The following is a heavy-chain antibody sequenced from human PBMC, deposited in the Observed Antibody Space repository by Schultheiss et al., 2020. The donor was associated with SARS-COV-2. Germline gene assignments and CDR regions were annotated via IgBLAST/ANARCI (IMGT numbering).Heavy chain of an antibody. Sequence: SQTLSLTCTVSGDSVNNNYYYWTWIRQPPGKGLEWIGSIYHSGSTYYNPSLKSRVTMSVDTSKNQFSLKLSSVTAADTAVYYCARDLNGDYDDYWGQGTLVTVSS. CDR1: GDSVNNNYYY. CDR3: ARDLNGDYDDY. CDR2: IYHSGST. V-gene: IGHV4-39*07. J-gene: IGHJ4*02. D-gene: IGHD4-17*01.